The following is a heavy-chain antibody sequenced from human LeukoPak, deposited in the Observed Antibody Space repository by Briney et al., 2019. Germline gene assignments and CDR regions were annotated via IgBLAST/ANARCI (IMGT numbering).Heavy chain of an antibody. D-gene: IGHD1-1*01. CDR1: GFTFSSYG. CDR3: ARDYWNDGDGGDH. Sequence: GGSLRLSCAASGFTFSSYGMHWVRQAPGKGLEWVAFIRYEGSNKYYADSVKGRFTISRDNSKNTLYLQMNSLRAEDTAVYYCARDYWNDGDGGDHWGQGTLVSASS. CDR2: IRYEGSNK. J-gene: IGHJ4*02. V-gene: IGHV3-30*02.